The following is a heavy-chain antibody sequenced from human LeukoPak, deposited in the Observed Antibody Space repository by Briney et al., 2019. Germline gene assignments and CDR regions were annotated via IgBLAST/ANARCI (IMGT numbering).Heavy chain of an antibody. CDR2: IWYDGSNK. CDR1: GFTFSSYG. CDR3: ARANRRHREYSSRNYYYYYMDV. J-gene: IGHJ6*03. Sequence: GGSLRLSCAASGFTFSSYGMHWFRQAPGKGLEWVAVIWYDGSNKYYADSVKGRFTISRDNSKNTLYLQMNSLRAEDTAVYYCARANRRHREYSSRNYYYYYMDVWGKGTTVTVSS. D-gene: IGHD6-6*01. V-gene: IGHV3-33*01.